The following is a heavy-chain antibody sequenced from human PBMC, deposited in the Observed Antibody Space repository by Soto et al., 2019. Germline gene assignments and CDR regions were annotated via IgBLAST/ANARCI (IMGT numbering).Heavy chain of an antibody. CDR1: GYTCTSYA. J-gene: IGHJ6*02. V-gene: IGHV1-3*05. CDR2: INAGNGNT. CDR3: ARDPSYYGMDV. Sequence: QVQLVQSGAEEKKPGASVKVSCKASGYTCTSYAMDGVRQAPGQRLEWMGWINAGNGNTKYSQKFQGRVTITRDTSASTAYMELSSLRSEDTAVYYCARDPSYYGMDVWGQGTTVTVSS.